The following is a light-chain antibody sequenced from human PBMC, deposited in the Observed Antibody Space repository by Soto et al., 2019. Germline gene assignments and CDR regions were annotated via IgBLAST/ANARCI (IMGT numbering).Light chain of an antibody. CDR3: CAYAGSYTYV. CDR2: DVN. V-gene: IGLV2-11*01. J-gene: IGLJ1*01. Sequence: QSALTQPCSVSGSPGQSVTISCTGTSSDVGGYNYVSWYQHHPGKAPKLIIYDVNKRPSGVPGRFSGSKSANTASLTISGLQAEDEADYYCCAYAGSYTYVFGTGTKLTVL. CDR1: SSDVGGYNY.